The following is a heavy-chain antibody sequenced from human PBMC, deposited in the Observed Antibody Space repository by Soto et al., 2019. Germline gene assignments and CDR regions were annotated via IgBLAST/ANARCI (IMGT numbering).Heavy chain of an antibody. CDR1: GYTFTIYD. CDR2: MNPNSGNT. Sequence: ASVKVSCKASGYTFTIYDINCVLQSTLQWLEWMGWMNPNSGNTGYAQKFQGRVTMTRNTSISTAYMELSSLRSEDTAVYYCARGLRLRVIGYYYGMDVWGQGTTVTVSS. CDR3: ARGLRLRVIGYYYGMDV. V-gene: IGHV1-8*01. J-gene: IGHJ6*02. D-gene: IGHD3-16*02.